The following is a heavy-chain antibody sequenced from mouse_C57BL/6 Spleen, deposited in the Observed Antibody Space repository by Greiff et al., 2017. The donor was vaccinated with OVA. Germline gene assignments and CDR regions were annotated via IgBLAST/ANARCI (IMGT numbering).Heavy chain of an antibody. J-gene: IGHJ3*01. CDR2: INPNNGGT. Sequence: VQLKESGPELVKPGASVKIPCKASGYTFTDYNMDWVKQSHGKSLEWIGDINPNNGGTIYNQKFKGKATLTVDKSSSTAYMELRSLTSEDTAVYYCARSGDYDGPWFADWGQGTLVTVSA. D-gene: IGHD2-4*01. V-gene: IGHV1-18*01. CDR1: GYTFTDYN. CDR3: ARSGDYDGPWFAD.